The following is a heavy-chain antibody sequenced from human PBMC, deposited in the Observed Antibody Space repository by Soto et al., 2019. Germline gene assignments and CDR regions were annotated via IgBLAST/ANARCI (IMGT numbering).Heavy chain of an antibody. Sequence: EVQLVESGGGLVQPGGSLRLSCAASGFTVSSYSMNWVRQAPGKGLEWVSYISSSSSTIYYADSVKGRFTISRETAKNSLYLQLNRLRDEDTDVYYCARDPRYCSGGSCYADRAFDIGVQGIMVTVSS. CDR3: ARDPRYCSGGSCYADRAFDI. D-gene: IGHD2-15*01. J-gene: IGHJ3*02. CDR2: ISSSSSTI. CDR1: GFTVSSYS. V-gene: IGHV3-48*02.